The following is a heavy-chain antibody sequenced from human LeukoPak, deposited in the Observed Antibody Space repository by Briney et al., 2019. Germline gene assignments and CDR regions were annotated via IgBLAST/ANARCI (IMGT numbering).Heavy chain of an antibody. CDR2: IIPIFGTA. D-gene: IGHD2-2*01. CDR1: GGIFSSYA. CDR3: ARGTNEPAGSTSYYYYMDV. V-gene: IGHV1-69*13. J-gene: IGHJ6*03. Sequence: ASVKVSCKASGGIFSSYAISWVRQAPGQGLEWMGGIIPIFGTANYAQKFQGRVTITADESTSTAYMELSSLRSEDTAVYYCARGTNEPAGSTSYYYYMDVWGKGTTVTVSS.